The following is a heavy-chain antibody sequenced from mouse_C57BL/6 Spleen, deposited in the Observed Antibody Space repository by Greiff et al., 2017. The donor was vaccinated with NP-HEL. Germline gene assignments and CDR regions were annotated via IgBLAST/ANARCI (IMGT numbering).Heavy chain of an antibody. CDR1: GYTFTSYW. V-gene: IGHV1-64*01. CDR2: IHPNSGST. Sequence: QVQLQQPGAELVKPGASVKLSCKASGYTFTSYWMHWVKQRPGQGLEWIGMIHPNSGSTNYNEKFKSKATLTVDKSSSTAYMQLSSLTSEDSAVYYCARCPYGNYPCFDYWGQGTTLTVSS. J-gene: IGHJ2*01. D-gene: IGHD2-10*02. CDR3: ARCPYGNYPCFDY.